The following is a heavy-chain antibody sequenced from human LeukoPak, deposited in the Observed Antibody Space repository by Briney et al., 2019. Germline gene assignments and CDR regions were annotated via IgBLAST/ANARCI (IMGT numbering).Heavy chain of an antibody. CDR3: ARARDCSGLSDP. CDR1: GFSLTTGGMC. CDR2: IDWDDDK. D-gene: IGHD2-15*01. Sequence: SGPALVKPTQTLTLTCTFSGFSLTTGGMCVGWIRQPPGKALEWLALIDWDDDKYYSTSLKTRLTISKDTSKNQVVLTMTNMDPVDTATYYCARARDCSGLSDPWGQGTLVTVSS. V-gene: IGHV2-70*01. J-gene: IGHJ5*02.